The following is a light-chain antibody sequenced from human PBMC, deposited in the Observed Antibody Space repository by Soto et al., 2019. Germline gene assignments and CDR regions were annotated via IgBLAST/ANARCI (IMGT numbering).Light chain of an antibody. CDR3: QQYERYPMT. CDR1: QSISSW. Sequence: DSQMTQYPSTLSASVGDRVTITCRASQSISSWLAWYQQKPGKAPKILISKASTLQSGVPPRFSGSGYGTEFTLTISSLQPDDFATYYCQQYERYPMTFGGGTKVEIK. CDR2: KAS. V-gene: IGKV1-5*03. J-gene: IGKJ4*01.